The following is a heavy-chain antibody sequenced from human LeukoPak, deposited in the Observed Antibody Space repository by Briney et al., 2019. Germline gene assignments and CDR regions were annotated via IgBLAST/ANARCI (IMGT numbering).Heavy chain of an antibody. CDR1: GGSISSYY. CDR3: ARELSSSAIEH. CDR2: IYYSGST. D-gene: IGHD6-6*01. V-gene: IGHV4-59*01. Sequence: SETLSLTCTVSGGSISSYYRSWIRQPPGKGLEWIGYIYYSGSTKYNPSLKSRVTISVDTSKKQFSLKLSSVTAADTAVYYCARELSSSAIEHWGQGTLVTVSS. J-gene: IGHJ1*01.